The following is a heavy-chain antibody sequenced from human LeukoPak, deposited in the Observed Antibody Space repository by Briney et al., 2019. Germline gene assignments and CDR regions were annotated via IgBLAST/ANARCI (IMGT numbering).Heavy chain of an antibody. V-gene: IGHV1-2*02. CDR3: ARVRGSGSLFQAPFDP. Sequence: ASVKVSCKASGYTFTGYYMHWVRQAPGQALEWMGWINPNSGGTNYAQKFQGRVTMTRDTSISTAYMELSRLRSDDTAVYYWARVRGSGSLFQAPFDPWGQGTLVTVSS. D-gene: IGHD3-10*01. J-gene: IGHJ5*02. CDR2: INPNSGGT. CDR1: GYTFTGYY.